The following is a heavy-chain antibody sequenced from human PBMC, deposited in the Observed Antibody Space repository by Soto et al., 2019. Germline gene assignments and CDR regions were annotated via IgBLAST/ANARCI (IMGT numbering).Heavy chain of an antibody. Sequence: QVQLVQSGAEVKKPGASVKVSCKASGYTFTSYGISWVRQAPGQGLEWMGWNSAYNGNTNYAQKLQGRVTMTTDTSTRTAYMELRSLRSDDTAVYYCARDAPIPANGYRRNFDYSGQGTLVTVSS. J-gene: IGHJ4*02. V-gene: IGHV1-18*01. CDR2: NSAYNGNT. D-gene: IGHD5-18*01. CDR3: ARDAPIPANGYRRNFDY. CDR1: GYTFTSYG.